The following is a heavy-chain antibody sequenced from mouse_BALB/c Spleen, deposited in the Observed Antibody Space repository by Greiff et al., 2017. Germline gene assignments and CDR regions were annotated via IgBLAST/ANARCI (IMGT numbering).Heavy chain of an antibody. J-gene: IGHJ4*01. CDR3: ARHGYWGAMDY. CDR1: GFTFSSYT. Sequence: EVKVVESGGGLVQPGGSLKLSCAASGFTFSSYTMSWVRQTPEKRLEWVAYISNGGGSTYYPDTVKGRFTISRDNAKNTLYLQMSSLKSEDTAMYYCARHGYWGAMDYWGQGTSVTVSS. V-gene: IGHV5-12-2*01. CDR2: ISNGGGST. D-gene: IGHD2-3*01.